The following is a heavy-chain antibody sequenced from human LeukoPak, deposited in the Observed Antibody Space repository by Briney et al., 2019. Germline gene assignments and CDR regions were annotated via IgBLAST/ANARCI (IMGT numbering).Heavy chain of an antibody. CDR1: GGSISSGSYY. CDR3: ARDIELGHFDY. CDR2: IYTSGST. D-gene: IGHD6-13*01. Sequence: SQTLSLTSTVSGGSISSGSYYWSWIRQPAGKGLEWIGRIYTSGSTNYNPSLKSRVTISVDTSKNQFSLKLSSVTAADTAVYYCARDIELGHFDYWGQGTLVTVSS. V-gene: IGHV4-61*02. J-gene: IGHJ4*02.